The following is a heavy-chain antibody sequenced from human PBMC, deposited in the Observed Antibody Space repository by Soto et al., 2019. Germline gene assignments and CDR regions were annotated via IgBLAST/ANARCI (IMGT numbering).Heavy chain of an antibody. CDR3: AKDLRQGASGATVYGMDV. Sequence: QVQLVESGGGDVQPGTSLRLSCVASGFTFTNNGMHWVRQAPGKGLEWVALVSHDGRKTFYADSVKGRLTIYRDNSTITVYLHMNNLRPEDTAVYQCAKDLRQGASGATVYGMDVWGQGTKVTVSS. CDR1: GFTFTNNG. CDR2: VSHDGRKT. D-gene: IGHD5-12*01. V-gene: IGHV3-30*18. J-gene: IGHJ6*02.